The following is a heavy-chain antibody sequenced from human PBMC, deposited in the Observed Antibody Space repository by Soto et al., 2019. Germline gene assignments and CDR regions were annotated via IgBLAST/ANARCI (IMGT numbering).Heavy chain of an antibody. Sequence: ASVKVSCKASGCTFSIYRINFVRQAPGQGLECVGGIVPIYRTADYAQKFQGRVTITADESARTSYMELRSLKSQDTAVYYCVRDSGAKLSSSWGQGTLVTVSS. CDR3: VRDSGAKLSSS. J-gene: IGHJ4*02. CDR2: IVPIYRTA. CDR1: GCTFSIYR. V-gene: IGHV1-69*13. D-gene: IGHD6-13*01.